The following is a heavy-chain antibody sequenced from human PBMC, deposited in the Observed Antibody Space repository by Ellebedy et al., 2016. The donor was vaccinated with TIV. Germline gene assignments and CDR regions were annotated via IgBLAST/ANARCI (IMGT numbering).Heavy chain of an antibody. Sequence: GESLKISCAASGFMIKSHALNWVRQAPGKGLEWVATLSFDGSNDYYADSVKGRFTISRDISKNTLYLEMSSLTTEDTAVYYCARGALVVPAAHFDHWGQGTPVTVSS. CDR2: LSFDGSND. CDR3: ARGALVVPAAHFDH. D-gene: IGHD2-2*01. J-gene: IGHJ4*02. V-gene: IGHV3-30-3*01. CDR1: GFMIKSHA.